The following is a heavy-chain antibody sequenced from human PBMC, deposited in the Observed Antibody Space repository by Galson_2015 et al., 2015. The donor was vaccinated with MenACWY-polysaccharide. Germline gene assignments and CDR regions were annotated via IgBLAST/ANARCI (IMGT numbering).Heavy chain of an antibody. Sequence: GMHWVLQAPGKGLEWVAVISYDGGTKYYADSVKGRFTISRDKSRNTLYLQMDSLRPEDTAVYFCAREGDTYRSGRYGSWGQGTLVTVSS. CDR1: G. V-gene: IGHV3-30*03. J-gene: IGHJ4*02. D-gene: IGHD6-13*01. CDR3: AREGDTYRSGRYGS. CDR2: ISYDGGTK.